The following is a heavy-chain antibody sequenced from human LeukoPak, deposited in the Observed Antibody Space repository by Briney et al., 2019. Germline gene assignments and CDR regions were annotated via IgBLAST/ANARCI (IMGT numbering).Heavy chain of an antibody. J-gene: IGHJ6*02. CDR2: IYYSGST. CDR3: ARDRKDIVVVPAAATNVYYYYGMDV. CDR1: GGSISSGGYY. Sequence: PSEPLSLTCTLSGGSISSGGYYWTWIRQHPGKGLEWFGYIYYSGSTYYNPSLKSRVTISVDTSKNQFSLKLSSVTAADTAVYYCARDRKDIVVVPAAATNVYYYYGMDVWGQGTTVTVSS. V-gene: IGHV4-31*03. D-gene: IGHD2-2*01.